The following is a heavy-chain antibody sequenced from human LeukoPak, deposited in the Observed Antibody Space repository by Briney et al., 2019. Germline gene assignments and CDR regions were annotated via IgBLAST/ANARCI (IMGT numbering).Heavy chain of an antibody. CDR3: AKIVGAATPSFDP. J-gene: IGHJ5*02. D-gene: IGHD1-26*01. CDR2: INPNSGGT. V-gene: IGHV1-2*06. CDR1: GYTFTGYY. Sequence: ASVKVSCKASGYTFTGYYMHWVRQAPRQGHEWMGRINPNSGGTNYAQKFQGRVTMTRDTSISTAYMELSRLRSDDTAVYYCAKIVGAATPSFDPWGQGTLVTVSS.